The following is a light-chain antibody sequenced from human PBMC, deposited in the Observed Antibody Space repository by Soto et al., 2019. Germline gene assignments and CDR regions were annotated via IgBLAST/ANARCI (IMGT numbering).Light chain of an antibody. J-gene: IGKJ2*01. CDR2: KTS. V-gene: IGKV1-5*03. Sequence: DIQMTQSPSTLPASVGDRVTITCRASQSINNWLAWYQQKPGEAPKLRIYKTSSLQSCAPSRFSGSGSGTEFTLPISCLQPDDFATDYCQQYSSYSMYTFVQGTKAEIK. CDR3: QQYSSYSMYT. CDR1: QSINNW.